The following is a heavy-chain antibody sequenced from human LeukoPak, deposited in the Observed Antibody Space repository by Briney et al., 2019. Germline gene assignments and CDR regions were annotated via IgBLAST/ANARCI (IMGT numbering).Heavy chain of an antibody. D-gene: IGHD1-26*01. CDR1: ELIFSTYE. CDR2: ISYNGRST. Sequence: GGSLRLTCAASELIFSTYEMGWVRQAPEKGLEWLSYISYNGRSTYYADSVKGRFTISRDDSKNTMYLQMNSLRAEDTAVYYCARAGSIRFDYWGQGTLVTVSS. V-gene: IGHV3-48*03. CDR3: ARAGSIRFDY. J-gene: IGHJ4*02.